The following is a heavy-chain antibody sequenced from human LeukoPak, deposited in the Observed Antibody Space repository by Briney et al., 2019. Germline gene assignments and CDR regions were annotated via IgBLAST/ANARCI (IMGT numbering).Heavy chain of an antibody. Sequence: GGSPRLSCSVSGFTFSTYVMHWVRQAPGKGLEYVSAISSNGDNTYYADSVKGRFTISRDNSKNTLYLQMSSLRADDTAVYYCVRGTGYWGQGTLVSVSS. J-gene: IGHJ4*02. CDR1: GFTFSTYV. V-gene: IGHV3-64D*06. CDR2: ISSNGDNT. CDR3: VRGTGY.